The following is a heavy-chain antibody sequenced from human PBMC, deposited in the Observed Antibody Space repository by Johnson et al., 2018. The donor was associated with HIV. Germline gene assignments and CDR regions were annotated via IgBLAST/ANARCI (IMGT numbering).Heavy chain of an antibody. D-gene: IGHD6-13*01. CDR2: ISYDGSNK. Sequence: QVKLVESGGGLVQPGGSLRLSCAASGFTVRSNYMSWVRQAPGKGLEWVAVISYDGSNKYYADSVKGRFTISRDNSKNTLYLQMNGLRAEDTAVYHCAKDLYSSSWTNDAFDIWGQGTMVTVSS. J-gene: IGHJ3*02. V-gene: IGHV3-30*18. CDR1: GFTVRSNY. CDR3: AKDLYSSSWTNDAFDI.